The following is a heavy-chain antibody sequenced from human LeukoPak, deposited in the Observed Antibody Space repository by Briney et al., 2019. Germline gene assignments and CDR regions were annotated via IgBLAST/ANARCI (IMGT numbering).Heavy chain of an antibody. CDR1: GYSISSGYY. V-gene: IGHV4-38-2*02. CDR3: ARAHYYDSSGYYRRGNYFDY. CDR2: IYHSGST. J-gene: IGHJ4*02. Sequence: SETLSLTCTVSGYSISSGYYWGWIRQPPGKGLEWIGSIYHSGSTNYNPSLKSRVTISVDTSKNQFSLKLSSVTAADTAVYYCARAHYYDSSGYYRRGNYFDYWGQGTLVTVSS. D-gene: IGHD3-22*01.